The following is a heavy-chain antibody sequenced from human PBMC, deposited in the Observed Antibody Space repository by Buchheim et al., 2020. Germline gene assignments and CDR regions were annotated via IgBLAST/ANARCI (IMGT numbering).Heavy chain of an antibody. D-gene: IGHD3-9*01. V-gene: IGHV3-30*03. CDR3: ATGGTFLGGRALSNYFDT. CDR2: ISSDGCNE. CDR1: GFNFKNYG. J-gene: IGHJ2*01. Sequence: QVQLVESGGGVVQPGGSLRLSCTTSGFNFKNYGMHWVRQVPGKGLEWVALISSDGCNEYYGGSVKGRFIISRDNSKKTLYLQMNNVGAEDTALYHCATGGTFLGGRALSNYFDTWGLGT.